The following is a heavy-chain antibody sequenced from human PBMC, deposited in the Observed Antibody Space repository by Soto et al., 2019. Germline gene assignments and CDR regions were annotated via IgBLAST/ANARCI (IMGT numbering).Heavy chain of an antibody. J-gene: IGHJ4*02. CDR1: GGTFSSYA. CDR3: AVGRAVAGTSPYY. CDR2: IIPIFGIA. Sequence: QVQLLQSGAEVKKPGSSVQVSCNASGGTFSSYAISWVRHAPGQVREWMGGIIPIFGIANYAQKFQGRVTITADESTSTAYMELSSLRSEDMAVYYCAVGRAVAGTSPYYWGQGTLVTASS. V-gene: IGHV1-69*01. D-gene: IGHD6-19*01.